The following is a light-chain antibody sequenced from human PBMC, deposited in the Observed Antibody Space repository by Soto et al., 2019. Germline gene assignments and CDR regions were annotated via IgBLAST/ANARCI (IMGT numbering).Light chain of an antibody. CDR3: GTWDSSLSAGV. Sequence: QSVLTQPPSVSAAPGQTVTISCSGSSSNIGNNYVSWYQQLPGTAPKLLISDNNKRPSGIPDRFSGSKSGTSATLGITGLQTGDEGDYYCGTWDSSLSAGVFGGGTKVTVL. CDR2: DNN. V-gene: IGLV1-51*01. CDR1: SSNIGNNY. J-gene: IGLJ2*01.